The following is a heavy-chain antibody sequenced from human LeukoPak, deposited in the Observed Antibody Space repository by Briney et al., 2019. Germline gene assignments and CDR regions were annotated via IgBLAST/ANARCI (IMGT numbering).Heavy chain of an antibody. Sequence: PSETLSLTCAVYGGSFSGYYWSWIRQPPGKGLEWIGEINHSGSTNYNPSLKSRVTISVDTSKNQFSLKLSSVTAADTAVYYCARHDIVVVVAANAFDIWGQGTMVTVSS. D-gene: IGHD2-15*01. V-gene: IGHV4-34*01. J-gene: IGHJ3*02. CDR1: GGSFSGYY. CDR3: ARHDIVVVVAANAFDI. CDR2: INHSGST.